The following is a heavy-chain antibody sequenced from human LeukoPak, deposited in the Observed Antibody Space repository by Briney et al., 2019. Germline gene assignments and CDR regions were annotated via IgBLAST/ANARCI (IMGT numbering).Heavy chain of an antibody. D-gene: IGHD6-13*01. CDR2: MNPNSGNT. CDR3: ARDPGSSYSSSWYDYYYMDV. Sequence: ASVKVSCKASGYTFTSYDINWVRQATGQGLEWMGWMNPNSGNTGYAQKFQGRVTITRNTSISTAYMGLSSLRSEDTAVYYCARDPGSSYSSSWYDYYYMDVWGKGTTVTISS. V-gene: IGHV1-8*03. J-gene: IGHJ6*03. CDR1: GYTFTSYD.